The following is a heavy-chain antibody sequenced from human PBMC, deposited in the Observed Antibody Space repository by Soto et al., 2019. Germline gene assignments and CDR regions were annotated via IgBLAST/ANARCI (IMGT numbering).Heavy chain of an antibody. Sequence: GGSLRLSCVASGFTFSSYGMHWVRQAPGKGLEWVAIISYDGSNTYYADSVKGRFTISRDNSKNTLYLQMNSLRAEDTAVYYCAKDHMGDGYNHFDYWGQGTLVTVSS. V-gene: IGHV3-30*18. CDR3: AKDHMGDGYNHFDY. D-gene: IGHD5-12*01. CDR2: ISYDGSNT. J-gene: IGHJ4*02. CDR1: GFTFSSYG.